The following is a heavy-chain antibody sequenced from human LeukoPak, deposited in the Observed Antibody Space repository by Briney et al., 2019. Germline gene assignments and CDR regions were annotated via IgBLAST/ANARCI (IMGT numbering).Heavy chain of an antibody. CDR1: GYTFSSHG. D-gene: IGHD5-24*01. CDR3: ARGESGYNPIDH. J-gene: IGHJ4*02. V-gene: IGHV1-18*01. Sequence: ASVKASCKASGYTFSSHGISWVRQAPGQGLEWMGWISIYNGNTMYEQKFQGRATMTTDTSANTAYMELRSLTSDDTAVYYCARGESGYNPIDHWGQGTLVTVSS. CDR2: ISIYNGNT.